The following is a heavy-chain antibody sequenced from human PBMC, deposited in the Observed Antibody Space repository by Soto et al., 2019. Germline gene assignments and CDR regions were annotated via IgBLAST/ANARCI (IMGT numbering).Heavy chain of an antibody. CDR2: ISSTGDGT. D-gene: IGHD6-13*01. CDR1: GFTFSTYA. J-gene: IGHJ6*02. Sequence: GGSLRLSCAASGFTFSTYAMTWVRQAPGKGLEWVSIISSTGDGTYYADSVKGRFTISRDNSQRTLNLQMNRLRSDDTAVYYCARDISSWYSMDVWGQGTTVTVSS. CDR3: ARDISSWYSMDV. V-gene: IGHV3-23*01.